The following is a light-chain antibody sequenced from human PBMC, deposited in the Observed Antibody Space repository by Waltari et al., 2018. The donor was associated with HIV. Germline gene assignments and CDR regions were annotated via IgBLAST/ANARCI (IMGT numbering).Light chain of an antibody. CDR2: SNN. V-gene: IGLV1-44*01. Sequence: QSVLTQPPSASGTPGQRVTISCSGSSSNIGSNTENWYQQPPGTAPKLLMYSNNQRPSGVPDRFSGSKSGTSASLAISGLQSEDDADYYCSVWDDSLNGRVFGTGTKVTVL. J-gene: IGLJ1*01. CDR1: SSNIGSNT. CDR3: SVWDDSLNGRV.